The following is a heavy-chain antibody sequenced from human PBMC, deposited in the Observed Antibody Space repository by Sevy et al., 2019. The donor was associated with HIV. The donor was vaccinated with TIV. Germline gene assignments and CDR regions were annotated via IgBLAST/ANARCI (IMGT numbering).Heavy chain of an antibody. CDR1: GFTFSSYW. V-gene: IGHV3-7*01. D-gene: IGHD6-19*01. Sequence: GGSLRLSCAASGFTFSSYWMSWVRQAPGKGLEWVANIKQDGREKYYVDSVKGRFTISRDNAKNSLYLQMNSLRAEDTAVYYCARETYSSGYPAAFDIWGQGTMVTVSS. J-gene: IGHJ3*02. CDR3: ARETYSSGYPAAFDI. CDR2: IKQDGREK.